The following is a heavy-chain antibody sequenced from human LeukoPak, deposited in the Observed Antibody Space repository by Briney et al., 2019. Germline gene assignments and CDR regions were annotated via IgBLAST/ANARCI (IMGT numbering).Heavy chain of an antibody. J-gene: IGHJ4*02. Sequence: GGSLRLSCAASGFTFNTNAMTWVRQGPGKGLEWVSSISGSGGTTYYADSVKGRFTISRDNSKNTVYLQMNSLRAEDTAVYFCAKGRRFPVDFDYRGQGVLVTVCS. CDR1: GFTFNTNA. D-gene: IGHD3-16*01. V-gene: IGHV3-23*01. CDR3: AKGRRFPVDFDY. CDR2: ISGSGGTT.